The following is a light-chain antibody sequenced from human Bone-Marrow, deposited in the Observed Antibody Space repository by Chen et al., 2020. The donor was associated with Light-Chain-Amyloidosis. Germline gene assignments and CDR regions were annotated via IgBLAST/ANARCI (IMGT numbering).Light chain of an antibody. Sequence: SYVLTQPSSVSVAPGQTATIACGGNNIGSTSVHWYQQTPGQASLLVVYDDSDRPSGIPERLSGSNSGNTATRTISRVEAGDEADYYCQVWDRSSDRPVFGGGTKLTVL. J-gene: IGLJ3*02. CDR2: DDS. V-gene: IGLV3-21*02. CDR3: QVWDRSSDRPV. CDR1: NIGSTS.